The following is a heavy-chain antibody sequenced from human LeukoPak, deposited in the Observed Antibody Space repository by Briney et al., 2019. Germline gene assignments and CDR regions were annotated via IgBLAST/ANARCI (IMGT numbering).Heavy chain of an antibody. CDR1: GFTFTNYS. J-gene: IGHJ5*02. D-gene: IGHD3-10*01. CDR2: ISSSSTYK. Sequence: GGSLILSCAASGFTFTNYSMNWVRQTPGKGLEWVSSISSSSTYKYYADSVKGRFTISRDNARNSLYLQMNSLRVDDTAVYYCYPHYYGSGNLNWFDPWGQGTLVTVSS. V-gene: IGHV3-21*01. CDR3: YPHYYGSGNLNWFDP.